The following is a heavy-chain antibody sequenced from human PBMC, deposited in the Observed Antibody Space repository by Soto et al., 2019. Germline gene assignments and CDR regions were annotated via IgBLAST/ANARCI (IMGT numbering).Heavy chain of an antibody. CDR3: ASRGFHGDYGAYRFEY. Sequence: QVQLQQWGAGLLKPSETLSLTCAVYGGSFSGYYWSWICQPPGKGLEGIGEINHSGSTNYNPSLKSRVTISVDTSKNQFSLKLSSVTAADTAVYYCASRGFHGDYGAYRFEYWGQGTLVTVSS. CDR2: INHSGST. CDR1: GGSFSGYY. J-gene: IGHJ4*02. D-gene: IGHD4-17*01. V-gene: IGHV4-34*01.